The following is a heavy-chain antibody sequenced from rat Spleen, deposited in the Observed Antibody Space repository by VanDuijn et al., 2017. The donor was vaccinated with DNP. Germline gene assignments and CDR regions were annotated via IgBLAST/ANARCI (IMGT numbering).Heavy chain of an antibody. V-gene: IGHV5-22*01. CDR3: VRGNYYYSSFPDY. CDR2: LSYDGDTT. J-gene: IGHJ2*01. Sequence: EVQLVESGGGLVQPGRSLKLSCAASGFIFSDYYMAWVRQAPTKGLEWVAYLSYDGDTTYYGDSVQGRFTISRDNAKSTLYLQMNSVRSEDMATYYCVRGNYYYSSFPDYWGQGVMVTVSS. D-gene: IGHD1-2*01. CDR1: GFIFSDYY.